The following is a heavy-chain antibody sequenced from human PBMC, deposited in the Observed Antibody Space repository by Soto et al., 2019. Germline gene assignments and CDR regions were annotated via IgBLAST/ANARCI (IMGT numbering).Heavy chain of an antibody. Sequence: EVQLLESGGGLGQPGGSLRLSCADSGFTFSNYTMTWGRQAPGTGLEWVSLIGGAGSSTYSAESVKGLFTITSDNSKITLYLQTNRLRAEDSAMYYCAKCGTTCYSGFFDYWGQGTLVTVSS. V-gene: IGHV3-23*01. D-gene: IGHD3-22*01. CDR1: GFTFSNYT. CDR3: AKCGTTCYSGFFDY. CDR2: IGGAGSST. J-gene: IGHJ4*02.